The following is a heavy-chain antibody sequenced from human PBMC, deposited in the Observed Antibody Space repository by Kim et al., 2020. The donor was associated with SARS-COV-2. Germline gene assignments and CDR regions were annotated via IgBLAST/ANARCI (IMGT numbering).Heavy chain of an antibody. J-gene: IGHJ6*02. CDR1: GYTFTSYY. Sequence: ASVKVSCKASGYTFTSYYMHWVRQAPGQGLEWMGIINPSGGSTSYAQKFQGRVTMTRDTSTSTVYMELSSLRSEDTAVYYCARQDIVATISGYYYGMDVWGQGTTVTVS. D-gene: IGHD5-12*01. CDR2: INPSGGST. V-gene: IGHV1-46*01. CDR3: ARQDIVATISGYYYGMDV.